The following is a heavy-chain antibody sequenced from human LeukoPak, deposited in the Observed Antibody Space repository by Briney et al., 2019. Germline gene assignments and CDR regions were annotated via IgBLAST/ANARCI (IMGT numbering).Heavy chain of an antibody. V-gene: IGHV4-39*07. J-gene: IGHJ4*02. D-gene: IGHD5-18*01. CDR1: AGSISSSTYS. CDR3: ARRRYSYGYLY. Sequence: SETLSLTCTVSAGSISSSTYSWGWIRQPPGKGLEWIGSIYYSGSTYYNPSLKSRVTISVDTSKNQFSLKLSSVTAADTAVYYCARRRYSYGYLYWGQGTLVTVSS. CDR2: IYYSGST.